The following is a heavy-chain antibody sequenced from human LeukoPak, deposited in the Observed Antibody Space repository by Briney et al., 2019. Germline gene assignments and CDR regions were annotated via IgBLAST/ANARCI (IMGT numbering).Heavy chain of an antibody. V-gene: IGHV1-2*02. CDR3: ARYFYDSSGSSSDAFDI. CDR1: GYTFTGYY. Sequence: ASVKVSCKTSGYTFTGYYMHWVRQAPGQGLELMGWINPNSGGTNYAQRFQGRVTMTRDTSMSTAYMELSRLRSDDSAVYYCARYFYDSSGSSSDAFDIWGQGTMVTVSS. CDR2: INPNSGGT. D-gene: IGHD3-22*01. J-gene: IGHJ3*02.